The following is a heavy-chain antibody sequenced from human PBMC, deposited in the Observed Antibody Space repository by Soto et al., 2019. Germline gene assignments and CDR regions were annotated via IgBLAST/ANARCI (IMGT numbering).Heavy chain of an antibody. J-gene: IGHJ3*01. CDR1: GLTFSDYY. V-gene: IGHV3-11*06. D-gene: IGHD3-22*01. Sequence: GSLRLSCAASGLTFSDYYMSWIRQAPGKGLEWVSYITSSGSYTKYADSVKGRFTISRDNAKNSLYLQMNSLRAEDTAVYYCARDQLYYNDISGRPLNAFDVWGQGTMVTVSS. CDR3: ARDQLYYNDISGRPLNAFDV. CDR2: ITSSGSYT.